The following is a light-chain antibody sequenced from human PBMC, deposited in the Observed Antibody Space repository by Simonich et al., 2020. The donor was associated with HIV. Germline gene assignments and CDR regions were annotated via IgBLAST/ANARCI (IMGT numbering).Light chain of an antibody. CDR1: PSVLYRSSNKNY. CDR3: QQYYSTPIT. J-gene: IGKJ5*01. V-gene: IGKV4-1*01. CDR2: WAS. Sequence: DIVMTQSPDSLAVSLGERATINCRSSPSVLYRSSNKNYLAWDQQKPGQPPKLLFYWASTRESGVPDRFSGSGSGTDFTRTISSLQAEDVAVYYCQQYYSTPITFGQGTRLEIK.